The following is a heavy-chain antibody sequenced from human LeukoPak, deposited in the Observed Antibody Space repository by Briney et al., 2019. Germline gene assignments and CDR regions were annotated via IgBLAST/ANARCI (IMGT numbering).Heavy chain of an antibody. D-gene: IGHD3-10*01. CDR3: ARGLWTPDY. CDR1: GGSFSGYY. V-gene: IGHV4-34*01. CDR2: INHSGST. Sequence: SEALSLTCAVYGGSFSGYYWSWIRQPPGRGLEWIGEINHSGSTNYNPSLKSRVTISVDTSKNQFSLKLSSVTAADTAVYYCARGLWTPDYWGQGTLVTVSS. J-gene: IGHJ4*02.